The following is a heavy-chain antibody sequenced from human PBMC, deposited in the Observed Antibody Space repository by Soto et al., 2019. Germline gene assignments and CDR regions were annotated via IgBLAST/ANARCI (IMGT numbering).Heavy chain of an antibody. CDR3: AGPSYYDSSGYYFPYGMDV. D-gene: IGHD3-22*01. V-gene: IGHV1-58*01. CDR2: IVVGSGNT. Sequence: SVKVSCKASGFTFTSSAVQGVRQARGQRLEWIGWIVVGSGNTNYAQKFQERVTITRDMSTSTAYMELSSLRSEDTAVYYCAGPSYYDSSGYYFPYGMDVWGQGTTVTVSS. J-gene: IGHJ6*02. CDR1: GFTFTSSA.